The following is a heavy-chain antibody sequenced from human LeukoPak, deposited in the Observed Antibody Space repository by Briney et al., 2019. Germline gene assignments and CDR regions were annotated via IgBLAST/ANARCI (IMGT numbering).Heavy chain of an antibody. CDR3: AGEQHSSSSASLALDAFDI. D-gene: IGHD6-6*01. J-gene: IGHJ3*02. CDR2: IIPILGIA. CDR1: GGTFSSYA. V-gene: IGHV1-69*04. Sequence: GASVKVSCKASGGTFSSYAISWVRQAPGQGLEWMGRIIPILGIANYAQKFQGRVTITADKSTSTAYMELSSLRSEDTAVYYCAGEQHSSSSASLALDAFDIWGQGTMVTVSS.